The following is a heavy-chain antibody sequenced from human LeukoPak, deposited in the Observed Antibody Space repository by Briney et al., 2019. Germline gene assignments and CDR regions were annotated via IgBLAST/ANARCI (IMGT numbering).Heavy chain of an antibody. CDR3: ARAYSGAARRIPYYYYGMDV. D-gene: IGHD6-6*01. CDR2: INHSGST. Sequence: SETLSLTCAVYGGSFSGYYWSWIRQPPGKGPEWIGEINHSGSTNYNPSLKSRVIISVDTSKNQFSLKLSSVTAADTAVYYCARAYSGAARRIPYYYYGMDVWGQGTTVTVSS. J-gene: IGHJ6*02. V-gene: IGHV4-34*01. CDR1: GGSFSGYY.